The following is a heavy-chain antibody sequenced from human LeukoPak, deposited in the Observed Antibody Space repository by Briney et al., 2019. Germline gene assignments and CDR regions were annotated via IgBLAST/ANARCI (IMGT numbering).Heavy chain of an antibody. Sequence: TPGGSLRLSCAASGFTFSSYSMNWVRQAPGKGREWVSSISSSSSYIYYADSVKGRFTTSRDNAKNSLYLQMNSLRAEDTAVYYCARGPKGDYGEDYWGQGSLVTVSS. CDR3: ARGPKGDYGEDY. CDR2: ISSSSSYI. CDR1: GFTFSSYS. V-gene: IGHV3-21*01. J-gene: IGHJ4*02. D-gene: IGHD4-17*01.